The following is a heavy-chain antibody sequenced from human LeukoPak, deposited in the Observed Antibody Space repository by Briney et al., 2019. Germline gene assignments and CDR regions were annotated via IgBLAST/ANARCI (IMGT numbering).Heavy chain of an antibody. CDR3: ARDWIAAAGFDS. Sequence: SETLSLTCAVYGGSFSGYYWSWIRQPPGKGLEWIGEINHSGSTNYNPSLKSRVTISVDTSKNQFSLKLSSVTAADTAVYYCARDWIAAAGFDSWGQGTLVTVSS. CDR2: INHSGST. CDR1: GGSFSGYY. J-gene: IGHJ4*02. D-gene: IGHD6-13*01. V-gene: IGHV4-34*01.